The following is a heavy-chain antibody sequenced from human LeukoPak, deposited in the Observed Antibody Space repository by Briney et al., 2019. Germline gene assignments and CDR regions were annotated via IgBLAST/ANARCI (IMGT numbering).Heavy chain of an antibody. J-gene: IGHJ5*02. CDR3: AGRGLATRGFDP. Sequence: SETLSLTCTVSGGSISSYYGSWIRQPPGKGLEWIGYIYYSGSTNYNPSLKSRVTISVDTSKNQFSLKLSSVTAADTAVYYCAGRGLATRGFDPWGQGTLVTVSS. CDR1: GGSISSYY. D-gene: IGHD5-12*01. CDR2: IYYSGST. V-gene: IGHV4-59*01.